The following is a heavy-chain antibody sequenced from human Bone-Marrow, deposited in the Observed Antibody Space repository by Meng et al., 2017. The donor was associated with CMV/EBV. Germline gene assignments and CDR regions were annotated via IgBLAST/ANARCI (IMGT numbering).Heavy chain of an antibody. CDR3: ASLRDSSSHFDY. V-gene: IGHV3-30-3*01. Sequence: VQLGESGGGVVQPGRSLRLSCAAFGFTFSSYSMHWVRQAPGKGLEWVAVISYDGSNKYYADSVKGRFTISRDNSKNTLYLQMNSLRAEDTAVYYCASLRDSSSHFDYWGQGTLVTVSS. CDR2: ISYDGSNK. CDR1: GFTFSSYS. D-gene: IGHD6-13*01. J-gene: IGHJ4*02.